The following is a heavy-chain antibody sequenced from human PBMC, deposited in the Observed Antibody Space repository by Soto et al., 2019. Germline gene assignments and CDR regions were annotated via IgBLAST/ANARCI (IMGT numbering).Heavy chain of an antibody. D-gene: IGHD4-17*01. J-gene: IGHJ4*02. CDR2: ISTYNGDT. V-gene: IGHV1-18*01. CDR3: ARAYGDYYFDY. Sequence: QVQLVQSGAEVRKPGASVKVSCKASGYTFTRYGISWVRQAPGQGLEWMGWISTYNGDTHDAQTPQGRVTLTTDTSTSTAYMEVRSLRSDATAVYYCARAYGDYYFDYWGQGTLVTVSS. CDR1: GYTFTRYG.